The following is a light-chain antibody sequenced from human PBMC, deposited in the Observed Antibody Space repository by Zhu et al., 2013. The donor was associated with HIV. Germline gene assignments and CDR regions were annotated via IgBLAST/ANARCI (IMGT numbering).Light chain of an antibody. CDR3: QQYNNWPIT. J-gene: IGKJ5*01. Sequence: EIVMTQSPATLSVSPGERATLSCRASQSISDNLAWYQHKPGQAPRLLIHGASARATDTPARFSGSGSGTEFTLTISSLQSEDFAVYYCQQYNNWPITFGQGTRLEIK. CDR2: GAS. CDR1: QSISDN. V-gene: IGKV3-15*01.